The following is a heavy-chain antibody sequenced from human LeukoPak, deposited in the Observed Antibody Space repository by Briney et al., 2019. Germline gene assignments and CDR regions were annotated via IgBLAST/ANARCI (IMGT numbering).Heavy chain of an antibody. CDR2: IYYSGST. Sequence: SETLSLTCTVSGYSISNGYYWSWIRQHPGKGLEWIGYIYYSGSTYYNPSLKSRVTISVDTSKNQFSLKLSSVTAADTAVYYCARDRAGGYNSDGTGFDYWGQGTLVTVSS. D-gene: IGHD5-24*01. CDR1: GYSISNGYY. J-gene: IGHJ4*02. V-gene: IGHV4-31*03. CDR3: ARDRAGGYNSDGTGFDY.